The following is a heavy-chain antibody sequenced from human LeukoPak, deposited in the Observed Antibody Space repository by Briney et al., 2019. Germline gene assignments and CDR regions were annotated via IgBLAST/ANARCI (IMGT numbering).Heavy chain of an antibody. J-gene: IGHJ4*02. CDR1: GGTFSSYA. Sequence: ASVKVSCKASGGTFSSYAISWVRQAPGQGLEWMGWINPNSGGTNYAQKFQGRVTMTRDTSISTAYMELSRLRSDDTAVYYCARERKQLVVYWGQGTLVTVSS. V-gene: IGHV1-2*02. CDR3: ARERKQLVVY. CDR2: INPNSGGT. D-gene: IGHD6-13*01.